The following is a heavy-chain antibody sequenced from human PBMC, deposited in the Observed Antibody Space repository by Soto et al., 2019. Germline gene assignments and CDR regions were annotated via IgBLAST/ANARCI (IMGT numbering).Heavy chain of an antibody. CDR2: ISAYNGNT. D-gene: IGHD4-17*01. Sequence: ASVKVSCKASGYTFTSYGISWVRQAPGQGLEWMGWISAYNGNTNYAQKLQGRVTMTTDTSTSTAYMELRSLRSDDTAVYYCARYTPTVTTSTYYYYMDAWGKATTVTV. CDR1: GYTFTSYG. J-gene: IGHJ6*03. V-gene: IGHV1-18*01. CDR3: ARYTPTVTTSTYYYYMDA.